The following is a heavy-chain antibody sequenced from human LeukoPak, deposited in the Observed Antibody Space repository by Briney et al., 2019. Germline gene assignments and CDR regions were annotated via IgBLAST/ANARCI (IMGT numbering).Heavy chain of an antibody. CDR1: GGSINSNNYY. D-gene: IGHD6-19*01. CDR3: ARADLSSGWPKYWYFDL. J-gene: IGHJ2*01. CDR2: IYSSGSA. V-gene: IGHV4-39*07. Sequence: KPSETLSLTCTVSGGSINSNNYYWGWIRQPPGKGVEWIGSIYSSGSAYYNPPLKSRVTISVDTSKKQFSLKLSSVTAADTAVYFCARADLSSGWPKYWYFDLWGRGTLVTVSS.